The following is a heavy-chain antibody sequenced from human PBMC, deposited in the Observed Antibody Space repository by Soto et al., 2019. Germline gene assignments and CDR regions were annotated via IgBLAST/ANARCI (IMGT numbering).Heavy chain of an antibody. D-gene: IGHD3-10*01. Sequence: QVQLVQSGAEVKKPGASVKVSCKVSGYTLTELSMHWVRQAPGKGLEWMGGFDPEDGETIYAQKFQGRVTMTEDTSTDTAYMELSSLRSEDTAVYYCATDHTYYYGSGSYQYFQHRGQGTLVTVSS. CDR2: FDPEDGET. V-gene: IGHV1-24*01. CDR3: ATDHTYYYGSGSYQYFQH. CDR1: GYTLTELS. J-gene: IGHJ1*01.